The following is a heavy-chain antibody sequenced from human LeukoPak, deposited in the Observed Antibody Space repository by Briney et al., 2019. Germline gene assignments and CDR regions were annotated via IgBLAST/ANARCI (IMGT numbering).Heavy chain of an antibody. CDR2: ISGSGGST. D-gene: IGHD2-15*01. CDR3: AKQFRVVVVVAAKYHDAFDI. CDR1: GFTFSSYA. Sequence: GGSLRLSCAASGFTFSSYAMSWVRQAPGKGLEWVSAISGSGGSTYYADSVKGRFTISRDNSENTLYLQMNSLRAEDTAVYYCAKQFRVVVVVAAKYHDAFDIWGQGTMVTVSS. J-gene: IGHJ3*02. V-gene: IGHV3-23*01.